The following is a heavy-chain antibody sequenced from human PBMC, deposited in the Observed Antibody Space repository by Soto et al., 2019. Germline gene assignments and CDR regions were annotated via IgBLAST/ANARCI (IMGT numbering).Heavy chain of an antibody. CDR1: GFTFSSYS. CDR2: ISSSSSTI. D-gene: IGHD6-19*01. V-gene: IGHV3-48*02. CDR3: ARDIGSGWDNWFDP. Sequence: GSLRLSCAAYGFTFSSYSMNWVPQAPGKGLEWVSYISSSSSTIYYADSVKGRFTISRDNAKNSLYLQMNSLRDEDTAVYYCARDIGSGWDNWFDPWGQGTLVTVSS. J-gene: IGHJ5*02.